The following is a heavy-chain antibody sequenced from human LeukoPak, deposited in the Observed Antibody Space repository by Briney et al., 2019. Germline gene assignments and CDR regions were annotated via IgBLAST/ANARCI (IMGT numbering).Heavy chain of an antibody. Sequence: PGGSLRLSCAASGFTFSIYSMNWVRQAPGKGLEWVSYISSSSNTIYYADSVKGRFTISRDNAKNSLYLQMNSLRAEDTAVYYCARAKDVVIIPAAVFDYWGQGTLVTVSS. CDR1: GFTFSIYS. CDR3: ARAKDVVIIPAAVFDY. V-gene: IGHV3-48*01. J-gene: IGHJ4*02. CDR2: ISSSSNTI. D-gene: IGHD2-2*01.